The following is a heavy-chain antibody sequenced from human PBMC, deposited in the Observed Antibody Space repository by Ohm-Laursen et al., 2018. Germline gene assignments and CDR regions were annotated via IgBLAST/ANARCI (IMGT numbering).Heavy chain of an antibody. CDR3: ARSYEYYYYGMDV. D-gene: IGHD5-12*01. Sequence: SETLSLTCAVSGGSISSYYWSWIRQPPGKGLGWIGYIYYSGSTNYNPSLKSRVTISVDTSKNQFSLKLSSVTAADTTVYYCARSYEYYYYGMDVWGQGTTVTVSS. CDR2: IYYSGST. J-gene: IGHJ6*02. CDR1: GGSISSYY. V-gene: IGHV4-59*01.